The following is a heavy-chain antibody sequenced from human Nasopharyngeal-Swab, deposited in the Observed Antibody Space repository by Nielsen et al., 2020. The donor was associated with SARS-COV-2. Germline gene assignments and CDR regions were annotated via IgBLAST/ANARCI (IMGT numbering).Heavy chain of an antibody. Sequence: LKISCAASGFTFSSYAMHRVRQAPGKGLEWVAVISYDGSNKYYADSVKGRFTIPRDNSKNTLYLQMNSLRAGDTAVYYCARVSDYYDSSGYYFDYWGQGTLVTVSS. CDR2: ISYDGSNK. D-gene: IGHD3-22*01. J-gene: IGHJ4*02. CDR3: ARVSDYYDSSGYYFDY. CDR1: GFTFSSYA. V-gene: IGHV3-30*04.